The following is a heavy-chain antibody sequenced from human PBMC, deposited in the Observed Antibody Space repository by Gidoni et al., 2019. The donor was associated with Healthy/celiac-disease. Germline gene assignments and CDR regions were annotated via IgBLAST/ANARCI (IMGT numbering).Heavy chain of an antibody. D-gene: IGHD2-2*01. CDR3: ARVKDCSSTSCYAGIYYFDY. J-gene: IGHJ4*02. CDR2: IYYSEST. Sequence: QVQLQESGPGLVTPSQPLSLTCTVSGCSISRRGYSWSWIRQHPGKGLEWIGSIYYSESTYYNPSLKSRVTISVDTSKNQFSLKLSSVTATDTAVYYCARVKDCSSTSCYAGIYYFDYWGQGTLVTVSS. CDR1: GCSISRRGYS. V-gene: IGHV4-31*03.